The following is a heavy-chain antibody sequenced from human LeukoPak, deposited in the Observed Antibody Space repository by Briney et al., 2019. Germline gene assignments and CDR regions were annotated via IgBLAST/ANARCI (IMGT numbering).Heavy chain of an antibody. D-gene: IGHD6-19*01. J-gene: IGHJ5*02. Sequence: SETLSLTCTVSGYSISSGYYWGWIRQPPGKGLEWIGSIYHSGSTYYNPSLKSRVTISVDTSKNQFSLKLSSVTAAATAVYYCGRGGGSSGWPYNWFDPWGQGTLVTVSS. V-gene: IGHV4-38-2*02. CDR1: GYSISSGYY. CDR2: IYHSGST. CDR3: GRGGGSSGWPYNWFDP.